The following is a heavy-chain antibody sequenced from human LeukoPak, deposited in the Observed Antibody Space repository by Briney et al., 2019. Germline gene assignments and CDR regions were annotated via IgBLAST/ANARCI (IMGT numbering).Heavy chain of an antibody. CDR2: IGGSGGST. V-gene: IGHV3-23*01. D-gene: IGHD3-22*01. Sequence: GGSLRLSCAASGFTFSSYAMSWVRQAPGKGLEWVSAIGGSGGSTNYADSVKGRFTISRDNSKNTLYLQMNSLRAEETAVYYCAKDSFLGWNYYDSGSYRSGYWGQGTLVTVSS. J-gene: IGHJ4*02. CDR1: GFTFSSYA. CDR3: AKDSFLGWNYYDSGSYRSGY.